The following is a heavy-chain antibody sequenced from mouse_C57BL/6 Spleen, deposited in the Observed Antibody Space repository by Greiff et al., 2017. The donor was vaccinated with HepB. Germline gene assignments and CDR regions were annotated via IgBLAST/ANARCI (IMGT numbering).Heavy chain of an antibody. CDR2: INPNNGGT. CDR3: ARGDDYALYYAMDY. Sequence: DVQLQESGPELVKPGASVKIPCKASGYTFTDYNMDWVKQSHGKSLEWIGDINPNNGGTIYNQKFKGKATLTVDKSSSTAYMELRSLTSEDTAVYYCARGDDYALYYAMDYWGQGTSVTVSS. V-gene: IGHV1-18*01. CDR1: GYTFTDYN. D-gene: IGHD2-4*01. J-gene: IGHJ4*01.